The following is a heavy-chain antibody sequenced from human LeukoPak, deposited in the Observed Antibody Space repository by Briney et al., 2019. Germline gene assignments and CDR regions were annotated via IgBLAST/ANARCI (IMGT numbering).Heavy chain of an antibody. J-gene: IGHJ4*02. Sequence: GGSLRLSCAASGFTVSSTYMSWVRQAPGQGLEWVSLLYSSGITFYAESVQGRFTISRDNSKNTPYLQMNSLRAEDTAIYYCAGDSSSFPNYFDFWGQGTLVTVSS. V-gene: IGHV3-53*01. CDR2: LYSSGIT. CDR3: AGDSSSFPNYFDF. CDR1: GFTVSSTY. D-gene: IGHD3-3*02.